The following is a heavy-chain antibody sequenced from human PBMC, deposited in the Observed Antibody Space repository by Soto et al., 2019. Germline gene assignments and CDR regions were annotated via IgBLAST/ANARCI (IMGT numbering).Heavy chain of an antibody. CDR1: GASISRYY. CDR3: ARGEERVAIPSGY. V-gene: IGHV4-59*01. Sequence: SETLSLTCTVSGASISRYYWSWIRQPPGKGLEWIGYIYYSGSTNYNPSLKSRVTISVDTSKNQFSLKLSSVTAADTAAYYCARGEERVAIPSGYWGQGTLVTGS. D-gene: IGHD2-21*01. J-gene: IGHJ4*02. CDR2: IYYSGST.